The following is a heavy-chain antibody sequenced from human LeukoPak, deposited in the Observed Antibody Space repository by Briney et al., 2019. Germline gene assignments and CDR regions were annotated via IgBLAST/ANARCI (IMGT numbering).Heavy chain of an antibody. CDR2: IYYNGNT. J-gene: IGHJ4*02. Sequence: PSETLSLTCTVSGGSVSSGSYYWSWIRQPPGKGLEWIGNIYYNGNTKYNPSLKSRVTISVDTSKNQFSLNLSSVTAADTAVYYCARLSYGSGSHYNFYFDFWGQGTLVTVSA. D-gene: IGHD3-10*01. CDR3: ARLSYGSGSHYNFYFDF. V-gene: IGHV4-61*01. CDR1: GGSVSSGSYY.